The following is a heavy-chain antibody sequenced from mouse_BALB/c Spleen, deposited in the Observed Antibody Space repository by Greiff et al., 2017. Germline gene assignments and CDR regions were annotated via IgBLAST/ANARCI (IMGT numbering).Heavy chain of an antibody. Sequence: EVQGVESGGGLVQPGGSRKLSCAASGFTFSSFGMHWVRQAPEKGLEWVAYISSGSSTIYYADTGKGRFTISRDNPKNTLFLQMTSLRSEDTAMYYCAREGFLPSYAMDYWGQGTSVTVSS. D-gene: IGHD2-1*01. CDR2: ISSGSSTI. CDR1: GFTFSSFG. V-gene: IGHV5-17*02. CDR3: AREGFLPSYAMDY. J-gene: IGHJ4*01.